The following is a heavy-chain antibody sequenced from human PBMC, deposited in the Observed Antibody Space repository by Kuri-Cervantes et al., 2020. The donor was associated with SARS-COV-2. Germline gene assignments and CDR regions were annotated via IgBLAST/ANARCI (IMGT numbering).Heavy chain of an antibody. D-gene: IGHD2-2*03. CDR2: IHISGST. Sequence: GSLRLSCTVSGDSISSYYWSWIRQPAGKGLEWIGRIHISGSTNYNPSLESRVTMSIDTSRNQFSLRLSSVTAADTAVYYCAGGYTGWISNWGQGTLVTVSS. J-gene: IGHJ4*02. V-gene: IGHV4-4*07. CDR3: AGGYTGWISN. CDR1: GDSISSYY.